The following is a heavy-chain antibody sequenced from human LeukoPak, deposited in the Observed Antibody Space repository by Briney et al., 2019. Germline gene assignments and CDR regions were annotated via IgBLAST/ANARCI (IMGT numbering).Heavy chain of an antibody. CDR1: GFNFNNFG. J-gene: IGHJ6*03. D-gene: IGHD5-18*01. V-gene: IGHV3-30*02. Sequence: GGSLRLSCAASGFNFNNFGMHWVRQAPGKGLEWVSSIRYDGSDKYYADSVKGRFTISRDNAKNTLSLQMNSLRPQDTAVYYCGKGLAYTYPYSGNMDVWGKGTTVTISS. CDR2: IRYDGSDK. CDR3: GKGLAYTYPYSGNMDV.